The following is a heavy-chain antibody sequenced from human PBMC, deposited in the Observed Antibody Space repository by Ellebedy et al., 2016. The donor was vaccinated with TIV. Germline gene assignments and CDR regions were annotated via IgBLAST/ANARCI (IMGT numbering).Heavy chain of an antibody. CDR3: ARFVSESVTYYYGMDV. J-gene: IGHJ6*02. CDR1: GGSFSGYY. D-gene: IGHD4-11*01. CDR2: INHSGST. Sequence: SETLSLTXAVYGGSFSGYYWSWIRQPPGKGLEWIGEINHSGSTNYNPSLKSRVTISVDTSKNQFSLKLSSVTAADTAVYYCARFVSESVTYYYGMDVWGQGTTVTVSS. V-gene: IGHV4-34*01.